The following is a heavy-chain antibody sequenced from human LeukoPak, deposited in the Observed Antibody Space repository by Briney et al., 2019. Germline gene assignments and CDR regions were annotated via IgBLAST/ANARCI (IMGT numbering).Heavy chain of an antibody. J-gene: IGHJ6*03. CDR3: ATTSSGWSRSIYYYYYYYMDV. CDR2: INPSGGST. V-gene: IGHV1-46*01. D-gene: IGHD6-19*01. Sequence: ASVKVSCKASGYTFTSYYMLWVRQAPGQGLEWMGIINPSGGSTSYAQKFQGRVTMTRDMSTSTVYMELSSLRSEDTAVYYCATTSSGWSRSIYYYYYYYMDVWGKGTTVTVSS. CDR1: GYTFTSYY.